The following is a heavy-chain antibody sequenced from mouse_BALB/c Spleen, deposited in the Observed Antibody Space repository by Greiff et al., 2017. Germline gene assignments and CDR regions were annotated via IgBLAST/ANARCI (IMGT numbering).Heavy chain of an antibody. CDR2: INPGSGGT. D-gene: IGHD1-2*01. V-gene: IGHV1-54*02. J-gene: IGHJ2*01. Sequence: VQLQQSGAELVRPGTSVKVSCKASGYAFTNYLIEWVKQRPGQGLEWIGVINPGSGGTNYNEKFKGKATFTADTSSNTAYMQLSSLTSEDSAVYYCARGEVLRLNYWGQGTTLTVSS. CDR3: ARGEVLRLNY. CDR1: GYAFTNYL.